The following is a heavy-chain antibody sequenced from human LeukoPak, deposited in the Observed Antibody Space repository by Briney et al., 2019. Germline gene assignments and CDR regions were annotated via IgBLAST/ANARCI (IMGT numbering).Heavy chain of an antibody. Sequence: ASVKVSCKASGYTFTSYAMNWVRQAPGQGLEWMGWINTNTGSPTYTQGFTGRFVFSLDTSVSTAYLQISSLKAEDTAVYYCARDQLGSGSYYWGQGTLVTVSS. J-gene: IGHJ4*02. V-gene: IGHV7-4-1*02. CDR2: INTNTGSP. CDR3: ARDQLGSGSYY. CDR1: GYTFTSYA. D-gene: IGHD3-10*01.